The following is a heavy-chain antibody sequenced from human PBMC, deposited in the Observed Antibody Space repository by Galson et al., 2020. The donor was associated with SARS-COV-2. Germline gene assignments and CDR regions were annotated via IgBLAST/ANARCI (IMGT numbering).Heavy chain of an antibody. CDR3: ARDGFTGDYYYYYMDV. CDR2: ISYDGSNK. Sequence: GGSLRLSCAASGFTFSSYAMHWVRQAPGKGLEWVAVISYDGSNKYYADSVKGRFTISRDNSKNTLYLQMNSLRAEDTAVYYCARDGFTGDYYYYYMDVWGKGTTVTVSS. J-gene: IGHJ6*03. D-gene: IGHD2-2*03. CDR1: GFTFSSYA. V-gene: IGHV3-30-3*01.